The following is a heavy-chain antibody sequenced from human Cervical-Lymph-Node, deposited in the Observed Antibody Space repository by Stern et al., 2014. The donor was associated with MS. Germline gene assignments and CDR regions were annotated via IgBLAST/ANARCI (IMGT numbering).Heavy chain of an antibody. V-gene: IGHV4-61*02. CDR1: GDSVSSGSHY. CDR2: IYTSGST. CDR3: ARLGIASRPYFYGMDV. J-gene: IGHJ6*02. Sequence: QVQLQESGPGLVKPSQTLSLTCTVSGDSVSSGSHYWSWVRQPAGKGLEWIGRIYTSGSTNYSPSLKSRLTIPLDTPKTQFSLRLGSVTATDTAVYYCARLGIASRPYFYGMDVWGQGTTVIVSS. D-gene: IGHD6-6*01.